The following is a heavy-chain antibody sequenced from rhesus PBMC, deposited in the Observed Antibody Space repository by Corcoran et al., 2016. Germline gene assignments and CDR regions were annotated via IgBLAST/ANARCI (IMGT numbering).Heavy chain of an antibody. Sequence: QVQLQESGPGVVKPSETLSLTCAVSGGSISASYRWSWICQPPGKGLGWVGNIDGSRTTTNYTPSLRSRVTISKDTSKHQFSLKLSSVTAADTAVYYCARLYGNRGYFDYWGQGVLVTVSS. CDR3: ARLYGNRGYFDY. CDR2: IDGSRTTT. J-gene: IGHJ4*01. CDR1: GGSISASYR. V-gene: IGHV4S10*01. D-gene: IGHD4-35*01.